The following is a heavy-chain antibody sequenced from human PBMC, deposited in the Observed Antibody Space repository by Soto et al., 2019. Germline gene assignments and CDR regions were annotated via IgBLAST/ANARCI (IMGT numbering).Heavy chain of an antibody. CDR1: GFTVSSNY. V-gene: IGHV3-53*01. D-gene: IGHD3-22*01. CDR3: ARDGREPYYYDSSGYYSRTYYYYGMDV. CDR2: IYSGGST. Sequence: EVQLVESGGGLIQPGGSLRLSCAASGFTVSSNYMSWVRQAPGKGLEWVSVIYSGGSTYYADSVKGRFTISRDNSKNTLYLQMNSLRAEDTAVYYCARDGREPYYYDSSGYYSRTYYYYGMDVWGQGTTVTVSS. J-gene: IGHJ6*02.